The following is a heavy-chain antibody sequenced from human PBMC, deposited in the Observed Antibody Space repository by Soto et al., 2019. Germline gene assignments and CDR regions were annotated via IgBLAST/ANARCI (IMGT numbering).Heavy chain of an antibody. Sequence: SVKVSCKASGGTFSSYAISWVRQAPGQGLEWMGGIIPIFGTANYAQKFQGRVTITADESTSTAYMELSSLRSEDTAVYYCAMSLRFLEFPSNPYNWFDPWGQGTLVTVSS. CDR1: GGTFSSYA. D-gene: IGHD3-3*01. CDR3: AMSLRFLEFPSNPYNWFDP. J-gene: IGHJ5*02. V-gene: IGHV1-69*13. CDR2: IIPIFGTA.